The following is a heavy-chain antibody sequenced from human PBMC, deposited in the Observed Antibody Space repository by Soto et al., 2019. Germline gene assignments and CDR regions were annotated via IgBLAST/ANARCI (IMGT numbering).Heavy chain of an antibody. CDR1: GYSISNGYY. V-gene: IGHV4-38-2*02. CDR2: IYHSGST. D-gene: IGHD5-18*01. J-gene: IGHJ4*02. Sequence: SETLSLTCDVSGYSISNGYYWGWIRQPPGKGLEWIGNIYHSGSTSYNPSLKSRLTISIDMSKNQFSLNLRSVTAADTAVYYCARDRYNFGYFLSWGQGTLVTVSS. CDR3: ARDRYNFGYFLS.